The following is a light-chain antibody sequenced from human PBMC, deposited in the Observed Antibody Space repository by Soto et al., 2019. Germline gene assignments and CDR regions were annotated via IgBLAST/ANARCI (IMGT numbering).Light chain of an antibody. CDR3: QQYGSALFT. CDR1: QSVSSSY. V-gene: IGKV3-20*01. CDR2: GAS. J-gene: IGKJ3*01. Sequence: EIVLTQSPGTLSLSQGERATLSCRASQSVSSSYLAWYQQKPGQAPRLLIYGASSRATGIPDRFSGSGSGTVFTLTIRRLWPEDFAVYYCQQYGSALFTFGPGTNGDIK.